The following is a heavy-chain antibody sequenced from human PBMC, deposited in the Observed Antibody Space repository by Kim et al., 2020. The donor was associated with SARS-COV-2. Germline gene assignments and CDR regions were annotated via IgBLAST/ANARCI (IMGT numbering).Heavy chain of an antibody. CDR1: GYTLTTYD. D-gene: IGHD2-15*01. Sequence: ASVKVSCKASGYTLTTYDLSWVRQAAGQGLEWMGYMNPKTGNTAYAQKFQGTVTMTRNTSISTAYIELNSLTSEDTAVYYFATAACCSGGTSYTWSDHWG. J-gene: IGHJ4*01. V-gene: IGHV1-8*01. CDR3: ATAACCSGGTSYTWSDH. CDR2: MNPKTGNT.